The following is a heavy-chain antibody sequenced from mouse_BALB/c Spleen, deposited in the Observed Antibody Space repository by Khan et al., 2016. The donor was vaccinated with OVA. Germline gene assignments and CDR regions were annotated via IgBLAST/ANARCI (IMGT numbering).Heavy chain of an antibody. CDR1: GFTFSTYA. J-gene: IGHJ3*01. Sequence: EVQRVESGGGLVKPGGSLKLSCAASGFTFSTYAMSWVRQTPEKRLEWVASISSDGDYTYYPDNVTGRFTISRDNAKNTLYLQMSSLRSEDTAIYYCARSPYGNFAYWGQGTLVTVSA. D-gene: IGHD2-1*01. CDR3: ARSPYGNFAY. V-gene: IGHV5-9-3*01. CDR2: ISSDGDYT.